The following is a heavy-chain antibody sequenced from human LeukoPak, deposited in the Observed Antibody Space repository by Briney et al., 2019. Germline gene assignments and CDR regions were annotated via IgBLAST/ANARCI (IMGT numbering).Heavy chain of an antibody. CDR1: GYTFTSYY. V-gene: IGHV1-46*01. CDR2: INPSGGST. CDR3: ARDACPVRMATMWHYYYYMDV. J-gene: IGHJ6*03. D-gene: IGHD5-24*01. Sequence: GASVKVSCKASGYTFTSYYMHWVRQAPGQGLEWMEIINPSGGSTSYAQKFQGRVTMTRDMSTSTVYMELSSLRSEDTAVYYCARDACPVRMATMWHYYYYMDVWGKGTTVTVSS.